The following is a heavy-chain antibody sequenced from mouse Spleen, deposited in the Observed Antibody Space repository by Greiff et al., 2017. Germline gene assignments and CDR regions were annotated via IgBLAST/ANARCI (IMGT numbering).Heavy chain of an antibody. CDR3: ARGGKGVWFAY. D-gene: IGHD2-1*01. CDR2: IYPGDGDT. J-gene: IGHJ3*01. V-gene: IGHV1-82*01. Sequence: VQLQQSGPELVKPGASVKISCKASGYAFSSSWMNWVKQRPGKGLEWIGRIYPGDGDTNYNGKFKGKATLTADKSSSTAYMELRSLTSEDSAVYFCARGGKGVWFAYWGQGTLVTVSA. CDR1: GYAFSSSW.